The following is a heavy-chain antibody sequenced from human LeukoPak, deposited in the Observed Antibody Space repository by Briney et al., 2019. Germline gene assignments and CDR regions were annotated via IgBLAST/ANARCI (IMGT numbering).Heavy chain of an antibody. D-gene: IGHD6-19*01. CDR3: ANQVVAVASGGN. CDR2: IKQDGSQK. CDR1: GFTFSSYW. J-gene: IGHJ4*02. V-gene: IGHV3-7*01. Sequence: GGSLRLSCAASGFTFSSYWMTWVRQAPGKGLEWVANIKQDGSQKYYVDSVKGRFTISRDNAKNSLYLQMNSLRAEDTAVYYCANQVVAVASGGNWGQGTLVTVSS.